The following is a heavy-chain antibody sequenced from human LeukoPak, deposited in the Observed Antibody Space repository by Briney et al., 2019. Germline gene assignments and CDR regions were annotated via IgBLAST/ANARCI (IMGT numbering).Heavy chain of an antibody. Sequence: PGRSLRLSCVVSGLIVTRDYMSWVRQAPGKGLEWVSAIYSGGSTYYADSVKGRFTISGDNSKNTLYLQMNSLRAADTAVYYCASLGYWGQGTLVTVSS. J-gene: IGHJ4*02. CDR3: ASLGY. CDR2: IYSGGST. CDR1: GLIVTRDY. V-gene: IGHV3-66*02.